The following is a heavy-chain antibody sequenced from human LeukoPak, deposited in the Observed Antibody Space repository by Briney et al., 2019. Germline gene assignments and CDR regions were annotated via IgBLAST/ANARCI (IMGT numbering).Heavy chain of an antibody. D-gene: IGHD3-10*01. CDR2: ISAYNGNT. CDR1: GYTFTGYY. CDR3: AKVKLSGDDAFDV. J-gene: IGHJ3*01. Sequence: ASVKVSCKASGYTFTGYYMHWVRQAPGQGLEWVAWISAYNGNTNYAHSVQGRLTMTTDISTSTAYMDLRSLRSDYTAVYYCAKVKLSGDDAFDVWGQGTTVIVSS. V-gene: IGHV1-18*04.